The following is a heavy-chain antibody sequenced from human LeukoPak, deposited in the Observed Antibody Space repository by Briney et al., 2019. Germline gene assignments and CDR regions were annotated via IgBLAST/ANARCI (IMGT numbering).Heavy chain of an antibody. CDR3: ARGLRITISGVVITSTGTFDP. Sequence: SETLSLTCTVSGGSISSSSYYWGWIRQPPGKGLEWIGSTYYSGSTYYNPSLKSRATISVDTSKNQFSLKLSSVTAADTAVYYCARGLRITISGVVITSTGTFDPWGQGTLVAVSS. J-gene: IGHJ5*02. CDR1: GGSISSSSYY. V-gene: IGHV4-39*07. CDR2: TYYSGST. D-gene: IGHD3-3*01.